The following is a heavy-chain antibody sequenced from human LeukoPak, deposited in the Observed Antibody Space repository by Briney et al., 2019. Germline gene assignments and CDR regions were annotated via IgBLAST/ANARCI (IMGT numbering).Heavy chain of an antibody. CDR1: GFTLDDYA. V-gene: IGHV3-43*02. J-gene: IGHJ5*02. Sequence: GGSLRLSCVPSGFTLDDYALHWVRQAPGRGLEWISLISGDGKSTYYADSVKGRFTIYRDNSKTSLYLQMSSLRADDTALYYCAKGVRSGTYYNCFDPWGQGTLVTVSS. CDR2: ISGDGKST. D-gene: IGHD1-26*01. CDR3: AKGVRSGTYYNCFDP.